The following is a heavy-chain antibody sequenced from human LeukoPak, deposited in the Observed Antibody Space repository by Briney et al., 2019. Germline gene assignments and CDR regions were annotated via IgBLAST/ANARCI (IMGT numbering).Heavy chain of an antibody. CDR2: IYYSGST. V-gene: IGHV4-39*07. J-gene: IGHJ6*04. Sequence: SETLSLTCTVSGGSISSSSYYWGWIRQPPGKGLEWIGSIYYSGSTYYNPSLKSRVTVSVDTSKNQFSLKLSSVTAADTAVYYCVRVPFAFYGMEVWGKGTTVSVSS. CDR3: VRVPFAFYGMEV. D-gene: IGHD4/OR15-4a*01. CDR1: GGSISSSSYY.